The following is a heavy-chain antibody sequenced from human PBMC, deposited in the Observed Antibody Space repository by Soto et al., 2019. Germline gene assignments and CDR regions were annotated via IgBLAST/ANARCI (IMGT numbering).Heavy chain of an antibody. V-gene: IGHV3-23*01. Sequence: EVQLLESGGGLVQPGGSLRLSCAASGFTFSSYAMSWVRQAPGKGLEWVSAISGSGGSTYYADSVKGRFTISRDNSKNTLYLQMNSLRAEDTAVYYCAKDLARLGELSLPSPFDYWGQGTLVTVSS. CDR1: GFTFSSYA. D-gene: IGHD3-16*02. J-gene: IGHJ4*02. CDR3: AKDLARLGELSLPSPFDY. CDR2: ISGSGGST.